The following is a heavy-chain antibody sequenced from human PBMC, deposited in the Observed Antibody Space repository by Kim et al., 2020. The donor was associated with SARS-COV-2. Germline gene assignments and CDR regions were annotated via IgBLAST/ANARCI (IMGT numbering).Heavy chain of an antibody. CDR1: GGTFSSYA. V-gene: IGHV1-69*13. Sequence: SVKVSCKASGGTFSSYAISWVRQAPGQGLEWMGGIIPIFGTANYAQKFQGRVTITADESTSTAYMELSSLRSEDTVVYYCARDGGYSSSPQIDYWGQGTLVTVSS. D-gene: IGHD6-6*01. J-gene: IGHJ4*02. CDR3: ARDGGYSSSPQIDY. CDR2: IIPIFGTA.